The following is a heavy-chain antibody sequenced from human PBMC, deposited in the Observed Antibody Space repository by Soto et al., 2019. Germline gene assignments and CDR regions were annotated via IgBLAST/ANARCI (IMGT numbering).Heavy chain of an antibody. V-gene: IGHV3-33*01. D-gene: IGHD3-3*01. CDR1: GFTFSSCG. CDR2: IWYDGSNK. Sequence: GGSLRLFCAASGFTFSSCGMHWVRQAPGKGLEWVAVIWYDGSNKYYADSVKGRFTISRDNSKNTLYLQMTSLRAEDTAVYYCARDLWKLDYSGQGTLVTVSS. J-gene: IGHJ4*02. CDR3: ARDLWKLDY.